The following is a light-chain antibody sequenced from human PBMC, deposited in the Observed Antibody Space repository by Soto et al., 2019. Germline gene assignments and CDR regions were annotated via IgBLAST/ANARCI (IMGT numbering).Light chain of an antibody. J-gene: IGLJ1*01. CDR2: AVS. Sequence: QSALTQPASVSGSPGQSITISCTGTSSDVGGYNYVSWYQQHPGKAPKLMIYAVSNRPSGVSNRFSGSESGNTASLTISGLQAEDEADYYCSSYTSSSTLFYVFGTGTKVTVL. V-gene: IGLV2-14*01. CDR3: SSYTSSSTLFYV. CDR1: SSDVGGYNY.